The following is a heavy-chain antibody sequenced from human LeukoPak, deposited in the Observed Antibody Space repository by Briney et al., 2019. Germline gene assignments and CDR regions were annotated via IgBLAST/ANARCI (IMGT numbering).Heavy chain of an antibody. CDR2: INPSDGKT. V-gene: IGHV1-46*01. CDR1: GYTFTNYY. J-gene: IGHJ5*02. D-gene: IGHD3-9*01. CDR3: ARGPHLYYDIFYRGYNWFDP. Sequence: GASVKVSCKASGYTFTNYYMHWVRQAPGQGLEWMGIINPSDGKTSYAQKFQGRVTMTRNTSISTAYMELSSLRSEDTAVYYCARGPHLYYDIFYRGYNWFDPWGQGTLVTVSS.